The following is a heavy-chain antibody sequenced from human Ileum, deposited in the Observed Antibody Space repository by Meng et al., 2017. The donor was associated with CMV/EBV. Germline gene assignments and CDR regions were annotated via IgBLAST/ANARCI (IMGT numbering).Heavy chain of an antibody. J-gene: IGHJ4*02. CDR3: ARGRDFWWEMDY. V-gene: IGHV4-34*01. CDR2: SSHSGNT. D-gene: IGHD1-26*01. Sequence: HQGGGGLLKPSETMALSCAFYSGALSDFFWGWIRQPPGKGVEWIGESSHSGNTKYNPSLKSRVAISVDASKNQFSLNMRSVTAADTAVYYCARGRDFWWEMDYTGQGTLVTVSS. CDR1: SGALSDFF.